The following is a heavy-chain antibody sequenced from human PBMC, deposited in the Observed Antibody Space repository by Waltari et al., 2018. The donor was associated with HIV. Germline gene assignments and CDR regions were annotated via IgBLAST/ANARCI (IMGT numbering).Heavy chain of an antibody. Sequence: EVQVVESGGSLIQPGGSLRLSCAASGFTVSGWYLTWVRQAPGKGLEWISLIYCGGSPSYADSVKGRFTLSRDTSTNTIYLQMDNLRAEDTAMYHCATTSTVGRNWHFDVWGRGSLVTVSS. CDR3: ATTSTVGRNWHFDV. V-gene: IGHV3-53*01. D-gene: IGHD4-17*01. CDR1: GFTVSGWY. CDR2: IYCGGSP. J-gene: IGHJ2*01.